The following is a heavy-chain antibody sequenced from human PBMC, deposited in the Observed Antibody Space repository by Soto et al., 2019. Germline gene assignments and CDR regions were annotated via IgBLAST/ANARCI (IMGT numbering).Heavy chain of an antibody. CDR3: ARGDIVARTPNWFDP. J-gene: IGHJ5*02. CDR1: GGSLNSHA. V-gene: IGHV1-69*01. D-gene: IGHD5-12*01. Sequence: QVQLVQSGAEVKKPGSSVKVSCKASGGSLNSHAIIWVRQAPGQGLEWMGGIIPVFGTPNHAQTFQGRVTITADESTSTAYMEHSNLRSEDTAVYYCARGDIVARTPNWFDPWGQGTLVTVSS. CDR2: IIPVFGTP.